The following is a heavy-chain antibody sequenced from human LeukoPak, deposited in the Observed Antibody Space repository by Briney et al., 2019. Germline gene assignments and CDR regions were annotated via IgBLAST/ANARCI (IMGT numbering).Heavy chain of an antibody. V-gene: IGHV4-39*01. J-gene: IGHJ4*02. CDR1: GGSISSSRYY. Sequence: SETLSLTCTVSGGSISSSRYYWGWSRQPPGKGLEWIGSIYYSGSTYCNPSLKSRVTISVDTSKNQFSLKLSSVTAADTAVYYCARHPHYYYDSSGYSLYYFDYWGQGTLVTVYS. D-gene: IGHD3-22*01. CDR3: ARHPHYYYDSSGYSLYYFDY. CDR2: IYYSGST.